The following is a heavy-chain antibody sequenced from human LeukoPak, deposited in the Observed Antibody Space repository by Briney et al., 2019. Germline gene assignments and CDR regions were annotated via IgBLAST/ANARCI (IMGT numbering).Heavy chain of an antibody. CDR2: IYSGGST. CDR1: GFTVSSNY. D-gene: IGHD4-17*01. Sequence: PGGSLRLSCAASGFTVSSNYMSWVRQAPGKGLEWVSVIYSGGSTYYADSVKGRFTISRDNSKNTLYLQMNSLRAEDTAVYYCARDTSDYGDYVLDYWGQGTLVTVSS. CDR3: ARDTSDYGDYVLDY. V-gene: IGHV3-53*01. J-gene: IGHJ4*02.